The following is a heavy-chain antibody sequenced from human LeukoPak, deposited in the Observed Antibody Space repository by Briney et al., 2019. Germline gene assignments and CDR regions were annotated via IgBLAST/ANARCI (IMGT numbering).Heavy chain of an antibody. J-gene: IGHJ4*02. CDR1: GFTFSSYS. CDR2: ISSSSSYI. CDR3: ARLPVDTAMVLH. Sequence: GGSLRLSCAASGFTFSSYSMNWVRQAPGKGLEWVSSISSSSSYIYYADSVKGRFTISRDNPKNSLYLQMNSLRAEDTAVYYCARLPVDTAMVLHWGQGTLVTVSS. D-gene: IGHD5-18*01. V-gene: IGHV3-21*01.